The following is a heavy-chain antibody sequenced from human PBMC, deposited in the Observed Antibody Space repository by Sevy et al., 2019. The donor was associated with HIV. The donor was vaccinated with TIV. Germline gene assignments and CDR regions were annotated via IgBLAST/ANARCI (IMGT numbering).Heavy chain of an antibody. CDR2: INHTGCT. J-gene: IGHJ4*02. V-gene: IGHV4-34*01. CDR3: ARSRGTRVTMIVVVTTGYFDH. D-gene: IGHD3-22*01. CDR1: GTSFSSDS. Sequence: SETLSLTCTVSGTSFSSDSWTWIRQSPGKGLEWIGEINHTGCTNYNPSLKSRVTISVDTSKNQFSLKLTSVTAADTAIYYCARSRGTRVTMIVVVTTGYFDHWGQGTLVTVSS.